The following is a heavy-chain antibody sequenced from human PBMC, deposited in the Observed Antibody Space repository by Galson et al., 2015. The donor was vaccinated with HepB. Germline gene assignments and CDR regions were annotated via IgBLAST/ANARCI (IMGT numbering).Heavy chain of an antibody. D-gene: IGHD6-19*01. J-gene: IGHJ4*01. CDR3: ASSIVAGTQPLKY. CDR1: EFTVSGNY. Sequence: SLRLSCAASEFTVSGNYMSWVRQAPGRGLEWVSVIYSGGTTHYADSVKGRFAISRDSSKNTVYLQMNSLRVEDTAVYYGASSIVAGTQPLKYWGQGTLVTVSS. CDR2: IYSGGTT. V-gene: IGHV3-53*01.